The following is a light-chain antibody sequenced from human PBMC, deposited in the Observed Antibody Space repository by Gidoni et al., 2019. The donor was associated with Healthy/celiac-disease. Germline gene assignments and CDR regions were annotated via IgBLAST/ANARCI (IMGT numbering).Light chain of an antibody. Sequence: DIQITQSHSTRSASVGDRVTLTCRASQSISSWLTWYQQKPGKALKLLIYKASSLESGVPSRFSGSGSGTEFTLTISSLQPDDFATYYCQQYNSYLFTFGPGTKVEIK. J-gene: IGKJ3*01. CDR3: QQYNSYLFT. CDR2: KAS. V-gene: IGKV1-5*03. CDR1: QSISSW.